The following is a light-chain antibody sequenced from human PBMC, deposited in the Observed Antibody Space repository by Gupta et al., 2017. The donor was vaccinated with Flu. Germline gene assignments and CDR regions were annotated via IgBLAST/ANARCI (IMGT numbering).Light chain of an antibody. J-gene: IGLJ3*02. V-gene: IGLV1-51*01. Sequence: SAAPGQKVTIACSGSSSNIENNFVSWYQQLPRTAPNLLIYEDIKRPSGIPDRFSASKSGTSATLAITGLQTGDEADYYCGTWDDNVRAWVFG. CDR2: EDI. CDR1: SSNIENNF. CDR3: GTWDDNVRAWV.